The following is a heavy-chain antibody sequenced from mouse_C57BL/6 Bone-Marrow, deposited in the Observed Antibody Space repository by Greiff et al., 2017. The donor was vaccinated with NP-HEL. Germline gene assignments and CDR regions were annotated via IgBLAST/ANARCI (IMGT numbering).Heavy chain of an antibody. Sequence: EVHLVESEGGLVQPGSSMKLPRSASGFTFSDYYMAWVRQGPEKGPEWVANIYYDGSCTHYLDSFKSRFIIPRGHAKNILYWQKSSLKSEDTATYYCAREGGLRRRTYARDYGGQGTSVTVTS. CDR2: IYYDGSCT. CDR3: AREGGLRRRTYARDY. D-gene: IGHD2-4*01. J-gene: IGHJ4*01. CDR1: GFTFSDYY. V-gene: IGHV5-16*01.